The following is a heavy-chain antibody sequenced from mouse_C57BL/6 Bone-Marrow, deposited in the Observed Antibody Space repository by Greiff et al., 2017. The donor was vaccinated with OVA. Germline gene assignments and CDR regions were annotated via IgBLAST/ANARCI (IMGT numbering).Heavy chain of an antibody. D-gene: IGHD1-1*01. CDR3: ARMGTTDYYAMDY. V-gene: IGHV2-2*01. Sequence: VQRVESGPGLVQPSQSLSITCTVSGFSLTSYGVHWVRQSPGKGLEWLGVIWSGGSTDYNAAFISRLSISKDNSKSQVFFKMNSLQADDTAIYYCARMGTTDYYAMDYWGQGPSVTVSS. CDR2: IWSGGST. J-gene: IGHJ4*01. CDR1: GFSLTSYG.